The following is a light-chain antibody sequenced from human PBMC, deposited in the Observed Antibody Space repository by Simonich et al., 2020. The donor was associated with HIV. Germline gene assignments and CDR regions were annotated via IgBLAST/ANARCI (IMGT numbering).Light chain of an antibody. CDR1: PGISSY. V-gene: IGKV1-9*01. CDR2: AAS. J-gene: IGKJ3*01. CDR3: QQLNRYPFT. Sequence: DIQLTQSPSFLSSSVGDTVPITCRASPGISSYLAWYQQNPWKAPTLLIDAASTLQSGVPSWSSGSGFGTEFTLTISSLQPADFATFYGQQLNRYPFTFGPGTKVDIK.